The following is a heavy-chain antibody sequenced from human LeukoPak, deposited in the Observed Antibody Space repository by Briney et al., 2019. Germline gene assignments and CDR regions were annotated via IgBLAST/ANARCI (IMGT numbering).Heavy chain of an antibody. CDR3: ARDSSYSGWYNGDN. CDR1: GGTFSSYA. Sequence: ASVEVSCKASGGTFSSYAISWVRQAPGQGLEWMGGIIPIFGTANYAQRFQGRVSITTDESTSTAYMELSSLRSEDTAVYYCARDSSYSGWYNGDNWGQGTLVTVSS. V-gene: IGHV1-69*05. CDR2: IIPIFGTA. D-gene: IGHD6-19*01. J-gene: IGHJ4*02.